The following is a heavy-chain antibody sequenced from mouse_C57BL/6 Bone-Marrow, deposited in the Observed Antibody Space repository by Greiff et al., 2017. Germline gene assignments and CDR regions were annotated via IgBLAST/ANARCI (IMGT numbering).Heavy chain of an antibody. J-gene: IGHJ2*01. D-gene: IGHD3-3*01. V-gene: IGHV1-72*01. CDR1: GYTFTSYW. Sequence: QVQPKQPGAELVKPGASVKLSCKASGYTFTSYWMHWVKQRPGRGLEWIGRIDPNSGGTKYNEKFKSKATLTVDKPSSTAYMQLSSLTSEDSAVYYCAKKGPDYWGQGTTLTVSS. CDR2: IDPNSGGT. CDR3: AKKGPDY.